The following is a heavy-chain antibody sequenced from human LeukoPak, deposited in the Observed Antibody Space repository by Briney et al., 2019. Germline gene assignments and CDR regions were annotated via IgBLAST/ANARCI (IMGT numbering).Heavy chain of an antibody. CDR3: ARVAGSIDY. CDR1: GYTFTTYD. CDR2: MNPNSGYT. Sequence: ASVKVSCKASGYTFTTYDINWVRQATGQGLEWMGWMNPNSGYTGYAQKFQGRVTITRDTSISSAYMELSSLRSEDTAVYYCARVAGSIDYWGQGTLVTVSS. J-gene: IGHJ4*02. D-gene: IGHD6-19*01. V-gene: IGHV1-8*03.